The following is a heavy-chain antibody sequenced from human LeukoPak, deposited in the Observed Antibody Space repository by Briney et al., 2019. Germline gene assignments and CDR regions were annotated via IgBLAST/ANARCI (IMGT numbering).Heavy chain of an antibody. V-gene: IGHV3-30*02. CDR1: GFTFRDFG. CDR3: VKGGSSSHNWFDP. D-gene: IGHD6-13*01. J-gene: IGHJ5*02. CDR2: IRNDGSKD. Sequence: PGGSLRLSCAASGFTFRDFGMHGVRQAPGKGLEWVAFIRNDGSKDYYPDSVKGRFTISRDNSRSTLDLQMHSLRIEDTAVYYCVKGGSSSHNWFDPWGQGILVTVSS.